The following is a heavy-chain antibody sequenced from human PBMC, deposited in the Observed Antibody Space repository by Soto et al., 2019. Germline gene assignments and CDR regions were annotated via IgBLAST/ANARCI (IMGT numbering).Heavy chain of an antibody. J-gene: IGHJ3*02. V-gene: IGHV1-69*02. Sequence: ASVKVSCKASGGTFSSYTISWVRQAPGQGLEWMGRIIPILGIANYAQKFQGRVTITADKSTSTAYMELSSLRSEDTAVYYCARALKWLRLGGHDAFDIWGQGTMVTVSS. CDR2: IIPILGIA. CDR3: ARALKWLRLGGHDAFDI. CDR1: GGTFSSYT. D-gene: IGHD5-12*01.